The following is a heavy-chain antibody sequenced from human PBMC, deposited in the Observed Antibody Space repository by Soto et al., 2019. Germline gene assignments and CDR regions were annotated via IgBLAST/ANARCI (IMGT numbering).Heavy chain of an antibody. Sequence: SLRLSCAASGFIFSSYAISWVRHDPGKGLEWVSAISGSGGSTYYADSVKGRFTISRDNSKNTLYLQMNSLRAEDTAVYYCARETYYDFWSGPYYGMDVWGQGTTVTVSS. CDR3: ARETYYDFWSGPYYGMDV. J-gene: IGHJ6*02. CDR2: ISGSGGST. CDR1: GFIFSSYA. D-gene: IGHD3-3*01. V-gene: IGHV3-23*01.